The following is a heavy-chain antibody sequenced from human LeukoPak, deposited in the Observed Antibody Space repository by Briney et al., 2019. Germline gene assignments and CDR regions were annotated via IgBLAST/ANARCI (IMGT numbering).Heavy chain of an antibody. CDR2: LSGGVDST. CDR1: GFTFSSYA. CDR3: AKRALAGLGRGFDI. D-gene: IGHD3-3*02. V-gene: IGHV3-23*01. J-gene: IGHJ3*02. Sequence: GGSLRLSCAASGFTFSSYAMNSVPPAPGKGLEWVSLLSGGVDSTHSADSVKSRFTISRDNYKNSLYMQINSLRADDTAVYYCAKRALAGLGRGFDIWGQGTLVTVSS.